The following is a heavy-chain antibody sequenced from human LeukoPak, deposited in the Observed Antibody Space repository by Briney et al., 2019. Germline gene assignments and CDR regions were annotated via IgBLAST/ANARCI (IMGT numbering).Heavy chain of an antibody. D-gene: IGHD3-3*01. CDR3: AQKYYDPFRY. J-gene: IGHJ4*02. Sequence: SGPTLVKPSQTLTVTCTFSGFSFSTSGVGVGWIRQPPGKALEWLALIYWDDDKRYSPSLRSRLTITKDTSKNQVVLTMTDMDPEDTATYYCAQKYYDPFRYWGQGTLVTVSS. CDR1: GFSFSTSGVG. CDR2: IYWDDDK. V-gene: IGHV2-5*02.